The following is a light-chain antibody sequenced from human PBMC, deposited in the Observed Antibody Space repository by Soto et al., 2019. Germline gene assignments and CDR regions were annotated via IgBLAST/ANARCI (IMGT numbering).Light chain of an antibody. V-gene: IGLV2-14*02. J-gene: IGLJ1*01. CDR1: SSDVGFYNL. CDR3: SAYTVSRTYV. Sequence: HSALTQPASVSGSPGQSITISCTGTSSDVGFYNLVSWHQQHPGKAPKLMIYNVYDRPSGISYRFSGSKSGNTASLTISGLQGEDEADYYCSAYTVSRTYVFGTGTKLTVL. CDR2: NVY.